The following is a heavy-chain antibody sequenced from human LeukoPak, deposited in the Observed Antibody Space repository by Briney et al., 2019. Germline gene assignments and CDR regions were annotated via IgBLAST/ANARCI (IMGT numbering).Heavy chain of an antibody. CDR2: IIPIFGAA. D-gene: IGHD2-21*02. Sequence: SVNVSCKSSGGTFSSYAISWVRQAPGQGLEWMGGIIPIFGAANYAQKFQGRVTITADESTSTAYMELSSLRSEDTAVYYCATTYPQCGGDCYHFDYWGQGTLVTVSS. J-gene: IGHJ4*02. CDR1: GGTFSSYA. CDR3: ATTYPQCGGDCYHFDY. V-gene: IGHV1-69*13.